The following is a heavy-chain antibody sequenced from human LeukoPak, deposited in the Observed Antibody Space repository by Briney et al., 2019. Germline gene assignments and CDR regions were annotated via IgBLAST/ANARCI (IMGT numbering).Heavy chain of an antibody. CDR2: IIPILGIA. Sequence: EASVKVSCEASGYTFTSYGISWVRQAPGQGLEWMGRIIPILGIANYAQKFQGRVTITADKSTSTAYMELSSLRSEDTAVYYCARSGGYCSGGSCYPGDYWGQGTLVTVSS. D-gene: IGHD2-15*01. CDR3: ARSGGYCSGGSCYPGDY. CDR1: GYTFTSYG. V-gene: IGHV1-69*04. J-gene: IGHJ4*02.